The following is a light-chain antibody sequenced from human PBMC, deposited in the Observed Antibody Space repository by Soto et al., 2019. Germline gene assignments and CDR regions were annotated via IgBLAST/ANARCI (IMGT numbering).Light chain of an antibody. CDR3: SSYTSSTTRV. CDR1: SSDVGGYNY. V-gene: IGLV2-14*01. Sequence: QSALTQPASVSGSPGQSIAISCTGTSSDVGGYNYVSWYQLHPDKAPKLIIYDVSNRPSGVSNRFSGSKSGNTASLTISGLQPEDEADYYCSSYTSSTTRVFGTGTKLTVL. CDR2: DVS. J-gene: IGLJ1*01.